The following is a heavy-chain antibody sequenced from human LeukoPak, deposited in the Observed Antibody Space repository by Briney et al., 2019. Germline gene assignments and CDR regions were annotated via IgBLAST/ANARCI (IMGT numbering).Heavy chain of an antibody. CDR2: IYYSGST. J-gene: IGHJ6*02. CDR3: ARYYYGSGSWYPRD. Sequence: SEALSLACTVSGGSISSSSYYWGWIRQPPGKGLEWIGSIYYSGSTYYNPSLKSRVTISVDTSKNQFSLKLSSVTAADTAVYYCARYYYGSGSWYPRDWGQGTTVTVSS. V-gene: IGHV4-39*01. CDR1: GGSISSSSYY. D-gene: IGHD3-10*01.